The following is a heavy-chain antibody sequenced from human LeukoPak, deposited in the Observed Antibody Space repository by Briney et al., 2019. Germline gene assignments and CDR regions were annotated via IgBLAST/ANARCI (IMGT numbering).Heavy chain of an antibody. J-gene: IGHJ4*02. V-gene: IGHV3-23*01. CDR2: ISGSGGST. Sequence: GGSLRLSCAASGFTFSSYVMTWVRQAPGKGLEWVSAISGSGGSTYYADSVKGRFTVSRDNAENTLFLQMNSLRAEDTAVYFCARGLRPQSSSWYAVLDYWGQGTLVTVSS. CDR1: GFTFSSYV. D-gene: IGHD6-13*01. CDR3: ARGLRPQSSSWYAVLDY.